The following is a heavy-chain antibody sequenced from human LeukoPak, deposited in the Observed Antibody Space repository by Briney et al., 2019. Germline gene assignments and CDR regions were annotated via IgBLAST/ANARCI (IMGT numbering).Heavy chain of an antibody. J-gene: IGHJ4*02. CDR1: GFTFGDYA. Sequence: GSLRLSCTASGFTFGDYAMSWFRQAPGKGLEWIGYIYYSGSTNYNPSLKSRVTISVDTSKNQFSLKLSSVTAADTAVYYCASVRAYSGWSQAIDYWGQGTLVTVSS. CDR2: IYYSGST. CDR3: ASVRAYSGWSQAIDY. D-gene: IGHD6-19*01. V-gene: IGHV4-59*01.